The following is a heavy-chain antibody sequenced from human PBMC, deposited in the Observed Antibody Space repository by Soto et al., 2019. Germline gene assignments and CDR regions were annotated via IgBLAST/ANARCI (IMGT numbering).Heavy chain of an antibody. CDR3: ARVKAGITIFGVVITNSMDV. CDR1: GYTFTSYD. J-gene: IGHJ6*02. Sequence: ASVKVSCKASGYTFTSYDINWVRQATGQRLEWMGWMNPNSGNTGYAQKFQGRVTMTRNTSISTAYMELSSLRSEDTAVYYCARVKAGITIFGVVITNSMDVWGQGTTVTVSS. CDR2: MNPNSGNT. D-gene: IGHD3-3*01. V-gene: IGHV1-8*01.